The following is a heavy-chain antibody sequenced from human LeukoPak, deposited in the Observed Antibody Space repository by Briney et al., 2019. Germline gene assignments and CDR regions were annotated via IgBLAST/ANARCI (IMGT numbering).Heavy chain of an antibody. J-gene: IGHJ4*02. D-gene: IGHD3-10*01. CDR3: GREVRIPLRPIDY. Sequence: PSETLSLTCAVYGGSFSGYYWSWIRQPPGKGLEWIGEINHSGSTNCNPSLKSRLTISVDTSKNQLFLKLTSVTAADTSVYYCGREVRIPLRPIDYWGQGTLVTVSS. CDR2: INHSGST. CDR1: GGSFSGYY. V-gene: IGHV4-34*01.